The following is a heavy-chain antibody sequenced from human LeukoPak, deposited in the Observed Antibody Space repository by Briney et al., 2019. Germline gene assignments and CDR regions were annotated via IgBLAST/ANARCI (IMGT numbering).Heavy chain of an antibody. D-gene: IGHD4-23*01. J-gene: IGHJ5*02. CDR2: ISYDGSNK. CDR3: AKGSYYGGDYGP. CDR1: GFTFSSYG. Sequence: GGSLRLPCAASGFTFSSYGMHWVRQAPGKGLEWVAVISYDGSNKYYADSAKGRFTISRDNSKNTLYLQMNSLRAEDTAVYYCAKGSYYGGDYGPWGQGTLVTVSS. V-gene: IGHV3-30*18.